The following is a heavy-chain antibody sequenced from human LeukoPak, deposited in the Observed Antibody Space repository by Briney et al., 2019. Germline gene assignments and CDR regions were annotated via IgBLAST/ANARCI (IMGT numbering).Heavy chain of an antibody. V-gene: IGHV3-23*01. Sequence: GGPLRLSCTASGFTFSSFGMSWVRQAPGKGLEWVSGISASGGNTYYAGSVRGRFTISRDSSRNTLYLQMNSLRAEDSAVYYCGKDMYSSSSGLSDYGMDVWGKGTTVTVSS. CDR1: GFTFSSFG. D-gene: IGHD6-13*01. CDR2: ISASGGNT. CDR3: GKDMYSSSSGLSDYGMDV. J-gene: IGHJ6*04.